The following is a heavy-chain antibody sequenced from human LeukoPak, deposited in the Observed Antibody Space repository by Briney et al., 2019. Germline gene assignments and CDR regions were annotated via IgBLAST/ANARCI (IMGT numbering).Heavy chain of an antibody. CDR1: GYTFTSYY. Sequence: ASVKVSCKASGYTFTSYYMHWVRQAPGQGLEWMGIINPSGGSTSYAQKFQGRVTMTRDTSTSTVYMELSSLRSEDTAVYYCARGIPHTQIYCSSTSCRDYWGQGTLVTVSS. J-gene: IGHJ4*02. CDR3: ARGIPHTQIYCSSTSCRDY. V-gene: IGHV1-46*01. CDR2: INPSGGST. D-gene: IGHD2-2*01.